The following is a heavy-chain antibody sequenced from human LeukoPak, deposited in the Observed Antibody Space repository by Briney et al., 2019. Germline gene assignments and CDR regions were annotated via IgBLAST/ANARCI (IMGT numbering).Heavy chain of an antibody. V-gene: IGHV4-4*02. J-gene: IGHJ5*02. CDR2: IYHSGST. Sequence: PSETLSLTCAVSGGSISSSNWWSWVRQPPGKGLEWIGEIYHSGSTNYNPSLKSRVTISVDKSKNQFSLKLSSVTAADTAVYYCARGRLLSSSWATAFDPWGQGTLVTVSS. D-gene: IGHD6-13*01. CDR1: GGSISSSNW. CDR3: ARGRLLSSSWATAFDP.